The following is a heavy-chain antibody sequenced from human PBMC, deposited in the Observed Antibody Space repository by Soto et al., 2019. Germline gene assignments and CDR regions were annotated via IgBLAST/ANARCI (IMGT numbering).Heavy chain of an antibody. CDR2: IIPIFGTA. D-gene: IGHD5-18*01. CDR3: ARGDTDMVLPYSYYGMDV. CDR1: GGTFSSYA. J-gene: IGHJ6*04. Sequence: QVQLVQSGAEVKKPGSSVKVSCKASGGTFSSYAISWVRQAPGQGLEWMGGIIPIFGTANYAQKFQGRVRIHADXXTXAXXMELRSLVSGHPVVYYCARGDTDMVLPYSYYGMDVWGKGTTVTVTS. V-gene: IGHV1-69*12.